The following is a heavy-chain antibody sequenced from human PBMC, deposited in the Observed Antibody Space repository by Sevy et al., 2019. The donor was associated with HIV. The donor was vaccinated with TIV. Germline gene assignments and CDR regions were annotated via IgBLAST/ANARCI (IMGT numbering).Heavy chain of an antibody. Sequence: GGSLRLSCAASGFTFSKYGMHWVRQAPGKGLEWVALIWYDGSNKYYADSVKGRFTISRDKRKNSLYLQMNSLRAEDTAVYYCARETGSSHFDYWGQGTLVTVSS. J-gene: IGHJ4*02. CDR3: ARETGSSHFDY. CDR2: IWYDGSNK. CDR1: GFTFSKYG. D-gene: IGHD3-10*01. V-gene: IGHV3-33*01.